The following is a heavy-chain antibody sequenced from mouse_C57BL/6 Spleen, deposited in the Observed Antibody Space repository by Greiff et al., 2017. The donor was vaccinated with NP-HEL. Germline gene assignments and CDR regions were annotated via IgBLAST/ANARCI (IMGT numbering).Heavy chain of an antibody. V-gene: IGHV2-2*01. Sequence: VQLQQSGPGLVQPSQSLSITCTVSGFSLTSYGVHWVRQSPGKGLEWLGVIWSGGSTDYNAAFISRLSISKDNSKSQVFFKMNSLQADDTSIYYCASPYYCSSYREFAYWGQGTVVTVSA. CDR3: ASPYYCSSYREFAY. J-gene: IGHJ3*01. CDR2: IWSGGST. D-gene: IGHD1-1*01. CDR1: GFSLTSYG.